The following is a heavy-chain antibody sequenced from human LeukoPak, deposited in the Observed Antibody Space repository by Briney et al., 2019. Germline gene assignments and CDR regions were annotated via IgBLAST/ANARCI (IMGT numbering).Heavy chain of an antibody. CDR1: GGSVSSTYW. CDR3: ARLIYYYGMDV. J-gene: IGHJ6*02. V-gene: IGHV4-4*02. CDR2: IYYSGST. Sequence: SETLSLTCAVSGGSVSSTYWWSWVRQPPGKGLEWIGEIYYSGSTNYSPSLKSRVTISVDRSKNQISLKLNSVTAADTAVYYCARLIYYYGMDVWGQGTTVTVSS.